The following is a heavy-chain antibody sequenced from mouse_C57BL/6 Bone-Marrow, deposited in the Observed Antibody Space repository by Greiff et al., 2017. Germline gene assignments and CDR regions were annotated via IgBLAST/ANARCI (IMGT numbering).Heavy chain of an antibody. CDR1: GFTFSSYA. D-gene: IGHD4-1*01. J-gene: IGHJ2*01. V-gene: IGHV5-9-1*02. Sequence: EVQGVESGEGLVKPGGSLKLSCAASGFTFSSYAMSWVRQTPEKRLEWVAYLSSGGDYIYYADTVKGRFTISRDNARNTLYLQMSSMKSEDTAMYYCTRVLLGFDYWGKGTTLTVSS. CDR2: LSSGGDYI. CDR3: TRVLLGFDY.